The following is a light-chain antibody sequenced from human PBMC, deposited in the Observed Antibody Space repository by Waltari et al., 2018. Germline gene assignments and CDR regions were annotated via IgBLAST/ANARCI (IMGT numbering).Light chain of an antibody. J-gene: IGKJ5*01. CDR2: WGS. V-gene: IGKV4-1*01. Sequence: DIVMTQSPDSLAVSLGERVTINCKSSQSVLHSSNNKNYLAWYRQKPGQPPKLFIYWGSTRESGVPDRISGSGSGTDFTLTISSLQAEDVAVYYCQQYYSSPHTFGLGTRLEIK. CDR1: QSVLHSSNNKNY. CDR3: QQYYSSPHT.